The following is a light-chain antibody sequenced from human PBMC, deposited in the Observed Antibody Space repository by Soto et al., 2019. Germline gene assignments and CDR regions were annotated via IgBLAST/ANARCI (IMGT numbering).Light chain of an antibody. CDR1: SSNIGGNY. Sequence: QAVVTQPPSASGIPGQRVTISCSGSSSNIGGNYVHWYQQFPGMAPKLLIYTNNQRPSGVPDRFSGSKSGTSASLAISGLRSEDEADYYCATWDDSLSGPVFGGGTKVTVL. CDR2: TNN. CDR3: ATWDDSLSGPV. J-gene: IGLJ2*01. V-gene: IGLV1-47*01.